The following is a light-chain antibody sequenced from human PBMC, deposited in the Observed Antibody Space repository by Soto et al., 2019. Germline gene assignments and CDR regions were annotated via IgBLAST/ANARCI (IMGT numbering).Light chain of an antibody. V-gene: IGKV1-39*01. CDR2: AAS. CDR1: QSISIY. J-gene: IGKJ1*01. CDR3: HQSSNTPRAT. Sequence: DIQMTQSPSSLSASVGDRVTITCRASQSISIYLNWYQQKPGKAPKVLIYAASSLQSGVPPRFSGSGSGTDFTLTISSLHPEDFATYFCHQSSNTPRATFGHGTKVELK.